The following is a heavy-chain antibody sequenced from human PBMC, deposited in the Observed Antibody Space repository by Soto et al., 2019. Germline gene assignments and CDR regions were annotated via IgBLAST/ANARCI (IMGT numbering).Heavy chain of an antibody. D-gene: IGHD3-22*01. Sequence: GASVKVSCKASGGTFSSYAISWVRQAPRQGLEWMGGIIPIFGTANYAQKFQGRVTITADESTSTAYMELSSLRSEDTAVYYCARDRGYYDSSGLHWFDPWGQGTLVTVSS. CDR3: ARDRGYYDSSGLHWFDP. J-gene: IGHJ5*02. V-gene: IGHV1-69*13. CDR2: IIPIFGTA. CDR1: GGTFSSYA.